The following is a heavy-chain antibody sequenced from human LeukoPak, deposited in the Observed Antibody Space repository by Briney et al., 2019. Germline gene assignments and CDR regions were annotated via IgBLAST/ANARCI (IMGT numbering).Heavy chain of an antibody. CDR2: IYYSGST. CDR3: ARGGRSGPITMIVVVITYFGY. D-gene: IGHD3-22*01. J-gene: IGHJ4*02. Sequence: SETLSLTCTVSGDSISSSSYYWGWIRQPPGKGLEWIGSIYYSGSTYYNPSLKSRVTISVDTSKNEFSLKLSSVTAADTAVYYCARGGRSGPITMIVVVITYFGYWGQGTLVTVSS. V-gene: IGHV4-39*01. CDR1: GDSISSSSYY.